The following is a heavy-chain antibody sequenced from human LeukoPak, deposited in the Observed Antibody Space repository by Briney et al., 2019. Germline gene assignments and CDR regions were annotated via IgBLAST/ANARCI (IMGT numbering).Heavy chain of an antibody. V-gene: IGHV3-33*06. CDR2: IWYDGSNK. CDR3: AKDAGATNRYYYMDV. D-gene: IGHD1/OR15-1a*01. CDR1: GFTFSSYG. Sequence: PGRSLRLSCAASGFTFSSYGMHWVRQAPGKGLEWVAVIWYDGSNKYSADSVKGRFTISRDNSKNTLYLQMNSLRAEDTAVYYCAKDAGATNRYYYMDVWGKGTTVTVSS. J-gene: IGHJ6*03.